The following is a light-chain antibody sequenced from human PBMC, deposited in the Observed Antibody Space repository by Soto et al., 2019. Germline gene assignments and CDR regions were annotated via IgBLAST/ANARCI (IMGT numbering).Light chain of an antibody. V-gene: IGKV3-11*01. CDR2: DAS. J-gene: IGKJ4*01. Sequence: EIVMRQSPSTLSVSQGERATLSCRASQSVSSYLAWYQQKPGQAPRLLIYDASNRATGIPARFSGSGSGTDFTLTISSLEPEDFAVYYCQQRSNWLTFGGGTKVDIK. CDR3: QQRSNWLT. CDR1: QSVSSY.